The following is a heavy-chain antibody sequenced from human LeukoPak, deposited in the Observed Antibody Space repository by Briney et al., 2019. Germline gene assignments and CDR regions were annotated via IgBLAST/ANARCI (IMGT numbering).Heavy chain of an antibody. CDR1: GFTFSSYD. V-gene: IGHV3-23*01. D-gene: IGHD3-10*01. Sequence: PGGSLRLSCAASGFTFSSYDMSWVRQAPGKGLEWVSAISGSGGSTYYADSVKGRFTISRDNSKNTLYLQMNSLRAEDTAVYYCAKDHRYMVRGPAWDYWGQGTLVTVSS. CDR2: ISGSGGST. CDR3: AKDHRYMVRGPAWDY. J-gene: IGHJ4*02.